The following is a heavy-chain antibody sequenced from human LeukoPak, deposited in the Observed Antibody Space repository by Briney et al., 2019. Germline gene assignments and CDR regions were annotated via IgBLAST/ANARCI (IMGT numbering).Heavy chain of an antibody. CDR1: GGSFSSGGFY. CDR2: IYYSGST. Sequence: TLSLTCTVSGGSFSSGGFYWSWIRQHPGKGLECIGHIYYSGSTYYNPSLKSRVTISADTSKNQFSLKLSSVTAADTAVYYCARGPNGYDSPDYWGQGTRVTVSS. D-gene: IGHD5-12*01. CDR3: ARGPNGYDSPDY. V-gene: IGHV4-31*03. J-gene: IGHJ4*02.